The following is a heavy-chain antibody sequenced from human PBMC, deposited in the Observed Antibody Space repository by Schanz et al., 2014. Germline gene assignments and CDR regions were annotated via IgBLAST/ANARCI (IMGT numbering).Heavy chain of an antibody. J-gene: IGHJ4*02. V-gene: IGHV3-23*01. CDR3: AMGGYQLHH. CDR2: LTGSGGGT. CDR1: GFTFSTYA. D-gene: IGHD1-7*01. Sequence: EVQLLESGGHLVQPGGSLRLSCVASGFTFSTYAMSWVRQAPGKGPEWVSSLTGSGGGTYYADSVKGRFTISRDNAENTLYLQMNSLRVEDTAVYYCAMGGYQLHHWGQGTLVTVSS.